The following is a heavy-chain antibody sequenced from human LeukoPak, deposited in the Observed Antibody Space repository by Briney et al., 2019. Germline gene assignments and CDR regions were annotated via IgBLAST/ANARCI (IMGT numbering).Heavy chain of an antibody. CDR3: ARDLLVGGSGYHY. J-gene: IGHJ4*02. D-gene: IGHD3-22*01. CDR2: IKQDGSEK. CDR1: GFTFSSYG. V-gene: IGHV3-7*01. Sequence: GGSLRLSCAASGFTFSSYGMSWVRQAPGEGLEWVANIKQDGSEKYYVDSVKGRFTISRDNAKNSLYLQMNSLRAEDTAVYYCARDLLVGGSGYHYWGQGTLVTVSS.